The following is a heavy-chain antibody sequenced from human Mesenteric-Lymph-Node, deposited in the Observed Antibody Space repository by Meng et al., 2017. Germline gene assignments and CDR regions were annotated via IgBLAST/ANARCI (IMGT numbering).Heavy chain of an antibody. CDR2: INHSGST. D-gene: IGHD3-22*01. V-gene: IGHV4-34*01. CDR1: GGSFSGYY. J-gene: IGHJ4*01. CDR3: ARTRYHSGSAYYEFGY. Sequence: SETLSLTCAVYGGSFSGYYWIWIRQPPGKGLEWIGEINHSGSTNYNPSLKSRVMILVDTSKNQFSLKLTSVTAADSAVYYCARTRYHSGSAYYEFGYWGHGTLVTVAS.